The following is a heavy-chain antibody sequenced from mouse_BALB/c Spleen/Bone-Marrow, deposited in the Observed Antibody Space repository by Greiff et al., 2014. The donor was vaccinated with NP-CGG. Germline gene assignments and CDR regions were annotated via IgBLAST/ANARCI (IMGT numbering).Heavy chain of an antibody. Sequence: VQLKESGGGLVKPGGSLKLSCAASGFTSSDYYMYWVRQTPEKRLEWVATISDGGSYTYYPDSVKGRFTISRDIAKNNLYLQMSSLKSEDTAMYYCARDRGVQGYAMDYWGQGTSVTVSS. V-gene: IGHV5-4*02. CDR2: ISDGGSYT. CDR3: ARDRGVQGYAMDY. CDR1: GFTSSDYY. J-gene: IGHJ4*01. D-gene: IGHD2-14*01.